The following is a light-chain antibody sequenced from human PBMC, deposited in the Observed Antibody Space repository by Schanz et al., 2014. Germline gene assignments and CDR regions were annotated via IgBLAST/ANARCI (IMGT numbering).Light chain of an antibody. CDR1: QSVYNY. CDR3: SSARII. J-gene: IGKJ3*01. Sequence: EIVLTQSPATLSLSPGERATLSCRASQSVYNYLAWYQHKPGQVPRLVIYDASKRATGIPARFSGSGSGADFTLTISRMEPEDFAVYYCSSARIIFGPGTKVDVK. CDR2: DAS. V-gene: IGKV3-11*01.